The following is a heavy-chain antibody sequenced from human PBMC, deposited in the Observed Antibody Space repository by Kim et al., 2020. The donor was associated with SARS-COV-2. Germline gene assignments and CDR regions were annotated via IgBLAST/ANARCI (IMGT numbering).Heavy chain of an antibody. D-gene: IGHD2-21*02. Sequence: GGSLRLSCAASGFTFSDYYMSWIRQAPGKGLEWVSYISNSGSTRYYADSVKGRFTISRDNAKNSLYLQVNSLRAEDTAVYYCARDTPCGGDCPNFDFWGQGTLVTVSS. CDR3: ARDTPCGGDCPNFDF. CDR2: ISNSGSTR. CDR1: GFTFSDYY. V-gene: IGHV3-11*01. J-gene: IGHJ4*02.